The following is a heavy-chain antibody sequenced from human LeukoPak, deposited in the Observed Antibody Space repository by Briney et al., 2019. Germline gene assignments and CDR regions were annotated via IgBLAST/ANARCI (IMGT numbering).Heavy chain of an antibody. CDR3: ARHHRFSSSWYVRHHNWFDP. D-gene: IGHD6-13*01. CDR1: GGSISSYY. J-gene: IGHJ5*02. Sequence: SETLSLTCTVSGGSISSYYWSWIRQPAGKGLEWIGRIYTSGSTNYNPSLKSRVTISVDTSKNQFSLKLSSVTAADTAVYYCARHHRFSSSWYVRHHNWFDPWGQGTLVTVSS. CDR2: IYTSGST. V-gene: IGHV4-4*07.